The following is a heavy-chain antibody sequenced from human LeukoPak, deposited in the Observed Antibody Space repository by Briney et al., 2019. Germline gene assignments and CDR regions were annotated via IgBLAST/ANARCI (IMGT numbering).Heavy chain of an antibody. D-gene: IGHD2-2*01. CDR2: ISAYNGNT. CDR1: GYTFTSYY. CDR3: ARVWHCGSTSCYSDLGLGYYMDV. J-gene: IGHJ6*03. V-gene: IGHV1-18*04. Sequence: ASVKVSCKASGYTFTSYYMHWMRQAPGQGLEWMGWISAYNGNTNYAQKLQGRVTMTTDTSTSTAYMELRSLRSDDTAVYYCARVWHCGSTSCYSDLGLGYYMDVWGKGTTVTVSS.